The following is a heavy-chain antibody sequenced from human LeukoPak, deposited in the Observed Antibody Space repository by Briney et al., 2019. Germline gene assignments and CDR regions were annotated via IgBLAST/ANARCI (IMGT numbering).Heavy chain of an antibody. CDR1: GGSISSYY. CDR2: IYYSGST. Sequence: SETLSLTCTVSGGSISSYYWSWIRQPPGKGLEWIGYIYYSGSTNYNPSLKSRVTISVDTSKNQFSLKLSPVAAADTAVYYCARHGAGGWSWGFDYWGQGTLVTVSS. CDR3: ARHGAGGWSWGFDY. J-gene: IGHJ4*02. D-gene: IGHD6-19*01. V-gene: IGHV4-59*08.